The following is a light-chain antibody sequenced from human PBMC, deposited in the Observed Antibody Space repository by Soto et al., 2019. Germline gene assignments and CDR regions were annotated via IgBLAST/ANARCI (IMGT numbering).Light chain of an antibody. CDR1: QSVDIN. V-gene: IGKV3-15*01. J-gene: IGKJ1*01. Sequence: EIVLTQSPATLSVSPGGRVTLSCRASQSVDINLAWYQQKPGQAPRLLIYGASTRATDMPGRFSGRGAGAEFTLTISSLQSEDFAVYYCQQYRSWPRTFGQGTKVDIK. CDR3: QQYRSWPRT. CDR2: GAS.